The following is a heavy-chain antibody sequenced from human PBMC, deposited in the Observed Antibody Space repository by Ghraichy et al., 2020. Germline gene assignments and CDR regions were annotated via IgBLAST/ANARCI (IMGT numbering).Heavy chain of an antibody. CDR3: ARGRVVVVVAATDTSEFDY. V-gene: IGHV4-34*01. D-gene: IGHD2-15*01. Sequence: TLSLTCAVYGGSFSGYYWSWIRQPPGKGLEWIGEINHSGSTNYNPSLKSRVTISVDTSKNQFSLKLSSVTAADTAVYYCARGRVVVVVAATDTSEFDYWGQGTLVTVSS. J-gene: IGHJ4*02. CDR2: INHSGST. CDR1: GGSFSGYY.